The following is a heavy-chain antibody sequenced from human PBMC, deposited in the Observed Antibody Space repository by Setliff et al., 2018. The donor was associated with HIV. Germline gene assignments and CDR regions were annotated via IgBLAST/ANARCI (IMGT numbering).Heavy chain of an antibody. CDR2: INSDGSTT. CDR3: VKDGSVSGRNYYYMDV. CDR1: EFTFSDSW. Sequence: PGGSLRLSCEASEFTFSDSWMHWVRQVPGQGLVWVSTINSDGSTTSYADSVKGRFTISRDNARNTLYLQMSGLRAEDSAVYYCVKDGSVSGRNYYYMDVWGKGTTVTVSS. J-gene: IGHJ6*03. V-gene: IGHV3-74*01. D-gene: IGHD6-19*01.